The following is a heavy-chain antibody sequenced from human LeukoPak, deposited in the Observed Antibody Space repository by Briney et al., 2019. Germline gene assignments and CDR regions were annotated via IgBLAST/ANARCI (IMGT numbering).Heavy chain of an antibody. D-gene: IGHD3-3*01. CDR2: INHSGST. J-gene: IGHJ5*02. V-gene: IGHV4-34*01. Sequence: SEILSLTCAVYGGSFSGYYWSWIRQPPGKGLEWIGEINHSGSTNYNPSLKSRVTISVDTSKNQFSLKLSSVTAADTAVYYCARGVTIFGVAYNWFDPWGQGTLVTVSS. CDR3: ARGVTIFGVAYNWFDP. CDR1: GGSFSGYY.